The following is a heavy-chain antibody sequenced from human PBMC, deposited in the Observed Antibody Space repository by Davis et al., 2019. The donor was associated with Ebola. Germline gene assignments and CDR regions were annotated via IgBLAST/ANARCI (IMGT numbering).Heavy chain of an antibody. CDR3: ARGRGGAPRLLIWFDP. CDR1: GYTFTSYD. J-gene: IGHJ5*02. D-gene: IGHD6-6*01. CDR2: MNPNSGNT. V-gene: IGHV1-8*01. Sequence: AASVKVSCKASGYTFTSYDINWVRQATGQGLEWMGWMNPNSGNTGYAQKFQGRVTMTRNTSISTAYMELSSLRSEDTAVYYCARGRGGAPRLLIWFDPWGQGTLVTVSS.